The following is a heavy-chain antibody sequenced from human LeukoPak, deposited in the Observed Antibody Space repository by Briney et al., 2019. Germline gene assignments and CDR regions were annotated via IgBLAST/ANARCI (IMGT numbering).Heavy chain of an antibody. D-gene: IGHD1-14*01. Sequence: ASVKVSCKASGYTFSNYGVNWVRQAPGQGLEWMGWINPYNINTLYSARFQGRVIMTRDTSTSTVYMELRGLRSDDTAVYFCAREDRNAFDIWGQGTMITVSS. CDR2: INPYNINT. V-gene: IGHV1-18*01. CDR3: AREDRNAFDI. J-gene: IGHJ3*02. CDR1: GYTFSNYG.